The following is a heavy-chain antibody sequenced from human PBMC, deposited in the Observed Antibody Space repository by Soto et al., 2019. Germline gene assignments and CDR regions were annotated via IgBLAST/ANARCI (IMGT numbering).Heavy chain of an antibody. CDR1: GFIFSNNW. J-gene: IGHJ4*02. Sequence: GGSLRLSCAASGFIFSNNWMHWVRQTPEEGLVWVSRISGDGSSVYYADSVRSRFIISRDNTRNILYLHMDSLRAEDKGVYYCATGASSNFFDYWGLGT. CDR3: ATGASSNFFDY. D-gene: IGHD2-2*01. V-gene: IGHV3-74*01. CDR2: ISGDGSSV.